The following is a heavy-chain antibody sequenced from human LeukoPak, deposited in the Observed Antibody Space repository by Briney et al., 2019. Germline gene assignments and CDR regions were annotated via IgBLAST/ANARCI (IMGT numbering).Heavy chain of an antibody. V-gene: IGHV3-21*01. D-gene: IGHD6-25*01. CDR3: ARGPGIAAYYFDY. CDR1: GFTFSSYS. J-gene: IGHJ4*02. Sequence: GGSLRLSCAASGFTFSSYSMNWVRQAPGKGLEWVSSISSSSSYIYYADSVKGRFTISRDNAKNSLYLQMNSLRAEDTAVYYCARGPGIAAYYFDYWGQGTLVTVSS. CDR2: ISSSSSYI.